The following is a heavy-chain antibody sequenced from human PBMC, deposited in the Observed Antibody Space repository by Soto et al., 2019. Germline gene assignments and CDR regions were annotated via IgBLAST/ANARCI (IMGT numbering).Heavy chain of an antibody. J-gene: IGHJ4*02. CDR3: AKDPSSTSWIDY. D-gene: IGHD2-2*01. CDR1: GFTFSSYA. V-gene: IGHV3-23*01. CDR2: ISGSGGST. Sequence: GGSLRLSCSASGFTFSSYAMSWVRQAPGKGLEWVSAISGSGGSTYYADSVKGRFTISRDNSKNTLYLQMNSLRAEDTAVYYCAKDPSSTSWIDYWGQGTLVTVSS.